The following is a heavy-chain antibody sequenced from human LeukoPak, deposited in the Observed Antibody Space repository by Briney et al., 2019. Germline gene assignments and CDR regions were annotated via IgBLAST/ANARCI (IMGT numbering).Heavy chain of an antibody. CDR1: GGSFSGYY. Sequence: SETLSLTCAVYGGSFSGYYWSWIRQPPGKGLEWIGYIYYSGSTNYNPSLKSRVTISVDTSKNQFSLKLSSVTAADTAVYYCARGFAAAGSLDYWGQGTLVTVSS. J-gene: IGHJ4*02. V-gene: IGHV4-59*12. CDR2: IYYSGST. D-gene: IGHD6-13*01. CDR3: ARGFAAAGSLDY.